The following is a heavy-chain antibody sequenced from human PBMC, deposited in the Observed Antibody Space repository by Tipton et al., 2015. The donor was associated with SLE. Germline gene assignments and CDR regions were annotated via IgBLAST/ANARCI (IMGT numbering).Heavy chain of an antibody. V-gene: IGHV4-59*02. CDR1: GGSVTNYY. CDR3: ARVYGSSYSHFDH. D-gene: IGHD3-10*01. Sequence: TLSLTCTVSGGSVTNYYWSWIRQPPGKGLEWIGYIYYSGTTNSNPSLKSRVTISVDTSKNQFSLKLTSVTAADTAVYYCARVYGSSYSHFDHWGQGTLVTVSS. J-gene: IGHJ4*02. CDR2: IYYSGTT.